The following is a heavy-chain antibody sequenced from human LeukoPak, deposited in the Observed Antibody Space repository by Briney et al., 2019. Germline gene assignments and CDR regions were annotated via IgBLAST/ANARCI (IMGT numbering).Heavy chain of an antibody. CDR2: INPNSGGT. Sequence: ASVKVSCKASGGTFSSYAISWVRQAPGQGLEWMGWINPNSGGTNYAQKFQGRVTMTRDTSISTAYMELSRLRSDDTAVYYCARGRAYYDILTGYYTGDYWGQGTLVTVSS. V-gene: IGHV1-2*02. CDR3: ARGRAYYDILTGYYTGDY. CDR1: GGTFSSYA. J-gene: IGHJ4*02. D-gene: IGHD3-9*01.